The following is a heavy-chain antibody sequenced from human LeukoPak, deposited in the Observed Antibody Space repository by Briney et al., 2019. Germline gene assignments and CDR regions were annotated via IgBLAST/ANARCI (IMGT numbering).Heavy chain of an antibody. Sequence: TCXXXXGXISSFXXXWVRQSPEKGLEWIGYIYFTGSTNYSPSLKSRVTISVDTSKNQFSLRLSSVTAADTAIYYCARGIGFYDYDYWGQGSLVTVSS. CDR2: IYFTGST. V-gene: IGHV4-59*01. CDR3: ARGIGFYDYDY. CDR1: XGXISSFX. D-gene: IGHD5/OR15-5a*01. J-gene: IGHJ4*02.